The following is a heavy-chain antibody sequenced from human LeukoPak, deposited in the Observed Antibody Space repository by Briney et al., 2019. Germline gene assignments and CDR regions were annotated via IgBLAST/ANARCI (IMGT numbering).Heavy chain of an antibody. CDR1: GGTFSSYA. CDR3: AHGWLSQPFDY. Sequence: GASVKVSCKASGGTFSSYAISWVRQAPGQGLEWMGGIIPIFGTANYAQKFQGRVTITADESTSTAYMELSGLRSEDTAVYYCAHGWLSQPFDYWGQGTLVTVSS. CDR2: IIPIFGTA. D-gene: IGHD3-9*01. V-gene: IGHV1-69*13. J-gene: IGHJ4*02.